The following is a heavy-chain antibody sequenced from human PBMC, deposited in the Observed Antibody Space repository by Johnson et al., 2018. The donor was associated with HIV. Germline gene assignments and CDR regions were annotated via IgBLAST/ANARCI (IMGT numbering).Heavy chain of an antibody. D-gene: IGHD3-22*01. V-gene: IGHV3-30*04. J-gene: IGHJ3*02. CDR1: GLNFSDYS. CDR2: ISFDGGTK. Sequence: VQLVESGGGVVQPGRSMRLSCAASGLNFSDYSMHWVRQAPGKGLEWVAIISFDGGTKYYADSVKGRFTISRDNSNNTLYLQMNSLRVEDTAVYLCARGRISMKVVDRRGGGFDIWGQGTKVTVSS. CDR3: ARGRISMKVVDRRGGGFDI.